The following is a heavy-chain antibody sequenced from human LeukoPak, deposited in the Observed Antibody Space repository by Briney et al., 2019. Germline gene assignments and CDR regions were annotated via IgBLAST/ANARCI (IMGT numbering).Heavy chain of an antibody. J-gene: IGHJ4*02. CDR1: GFTFSSYA. Sequence: GGSLRLSCATSGFTFSSYAMTWVRQAPGKGLEWVSAISGTGGSTYYADSGKGRFTISRDNSKNTLYLQMNSLRAEDTAVYYCAKDRLIAVAGTAYYWGQGTLVTVSS. CDR3: AKDRLIAVAGTAYY. CDR2: ISGTGGST. V-gene: IGHV3-23*01. D-gene: IGHD6-19*01.